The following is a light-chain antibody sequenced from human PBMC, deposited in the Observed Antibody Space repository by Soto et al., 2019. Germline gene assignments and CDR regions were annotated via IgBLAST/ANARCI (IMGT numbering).Light chain of an antibody. J-gene: IGLJ3*02. V-gene: IGLV2-14*01. Sequence: QSALTQPASVSGSPGQSITISCTGTSSDVGGYNYVSWYQQHPGKAPKLMIYEVSNRPSGVSNRFSGSKSGNTASLTISGIQAEDEADYYCCSYTSSSPRVFGGGTQVTVL. CDR3: CSYTSSSPRV. CDR2: EVS. CDR1: SSDVGGYNY.